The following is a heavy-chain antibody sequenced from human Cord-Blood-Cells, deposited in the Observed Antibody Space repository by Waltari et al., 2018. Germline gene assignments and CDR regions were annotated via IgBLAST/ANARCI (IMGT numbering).Heavy chain of an antibody. CDR2: IVPIFGTA. V-gene: IGHV1-69*06. Sequence: QVQLVQSGAEVKKPGSSVKVSCKASGGTFSSYAISWVRQAPGQGLECMGGIVPIFGTANNAQKFQGRFTITSDKSTSTAYMVLSNLRSEETAVYYCARGEGRTTDGNNWFDPWGQGPLVTVSS. J-gene: IGHJ5*02. CDR3: ARGEGRTTDGNNWFDP. D-gene: IGHD1-1*01. CDR1: GGTFSSYA.